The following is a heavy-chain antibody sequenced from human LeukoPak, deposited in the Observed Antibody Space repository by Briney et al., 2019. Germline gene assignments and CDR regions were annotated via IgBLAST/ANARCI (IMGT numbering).Heavy chain of an antibody. CDR2: INHSGST. J-gene: IGHJ5*02. Sequence: SETLSLTCTVSGGSISSSSYYWGWIRQPPGKGLEWIGEINHSGSTNYNPSLKSRVTISVDTSKNQFSLKLSSVTAADTAVYYCARGLQWQVNGPYNWFDPWGQGTLVTVSS. D-gene: IGHD6-19*01. CDR1: GGSISSSSYY. V-gene: IGHV4-39*07. CDR3: ARGLQWQVNGPYNWFDP.